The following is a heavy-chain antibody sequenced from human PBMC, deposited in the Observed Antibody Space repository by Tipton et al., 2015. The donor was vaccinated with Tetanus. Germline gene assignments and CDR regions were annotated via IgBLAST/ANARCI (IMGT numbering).Heavy chain of an antibody. CDR2: IYQTGTT. CDR3: ARAAGFLGLTHDF. J-gene: IGHJ4*02. Sequence: TLSLTCTVSGASFSSGDYYWSWIRKPPGKDLEWIGYIYQTGTTSYNPSLKGRVTISMDSSNTQFSLRLDSLTAADTAVYYCARAAGFLGLTHDFWGRGTLVSVSS. CDR1: GASFSSGDYY. D-gene: IGHD2/OR15-2a*01. V-gene: IGHV4-30-4*01.